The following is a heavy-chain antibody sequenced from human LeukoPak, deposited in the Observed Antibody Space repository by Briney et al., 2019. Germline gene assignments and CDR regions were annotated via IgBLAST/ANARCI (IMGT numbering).Heavy chain of an antibody. CDR3: ARGDPHADL. CDR1: GFDVSTYE. J-gene: IGHJ5*02. V-gene: IGHV3-48*03. Sequence: GGSLRLSCAACGFDVSTYERNWVRQAPGKGLEWIADITISGHTKNYADSVKGRFTISRDNARTSLYLQMNSLRVEDTGVYYCARGDPHADLWGQGTLVTVSS. CDR2: ITISGHTK.